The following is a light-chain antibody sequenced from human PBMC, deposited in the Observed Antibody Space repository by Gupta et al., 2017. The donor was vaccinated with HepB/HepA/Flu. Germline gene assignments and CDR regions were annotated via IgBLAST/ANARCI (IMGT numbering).Light chain of an antibody. V-gene: IGKV1D-12*01. J-gene: IGKJ5*01. CDR1: QTVNIW. CDR3: QHTYSFPIT. Sequence: DIQMTQSPSFVSASVGDRVTITCRASQTVNIWLAWYQQKPGKAPTLLISAASSLQNGVPSRFSGGGSGTDFTLTITNLQPEDFAAYFCQHTYSFPITFGQGTRLEIK. CDR2: AAS.